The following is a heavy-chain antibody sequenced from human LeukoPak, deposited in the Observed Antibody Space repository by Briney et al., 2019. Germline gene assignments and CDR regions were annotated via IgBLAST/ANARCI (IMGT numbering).Heavy chain of an antibody. CDR1: GFTVSSNY. CDR2: IYSAGST. V-gene: IGHV3-53*01. Sequence: PGGSLSLSCAASGFTVSSNYMTWVRQAPGKGLEWVSGIYSAGSTYYADSVKGRFTISTDTSKITVFLQMNSLRGEDTAVYYCASSSTSGYFDYWGQGTLVTVSS. CDR3: ASSSTSGYFDY. J-gene: IGHJ4*02. D-gene: IGHD2/OR15-2a*01.